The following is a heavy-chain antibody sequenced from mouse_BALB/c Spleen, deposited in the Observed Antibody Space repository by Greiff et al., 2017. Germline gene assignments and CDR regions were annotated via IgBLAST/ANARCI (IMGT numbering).Heavy chain of an antibody. J-gene: IGHJ4*01. CDR3: ARSGDGYYLYYAMDY. D-gene: IGHD2-3*01. V-gene: IGHV14-3*02. CDR1: GFNIKDTY. CDR2: IDPANGNT. Sequence: EVQLQQSGAELVKPGASVKLSCTASGFNIKDTYMHWVKQRPEQGLEWIGRIDPANGNTKYDPKFQGKATITADTSSNTAYLQLSSLTSEDTAVYYCARSGDGYYLYYAMDYWGQGTSVTVSS.